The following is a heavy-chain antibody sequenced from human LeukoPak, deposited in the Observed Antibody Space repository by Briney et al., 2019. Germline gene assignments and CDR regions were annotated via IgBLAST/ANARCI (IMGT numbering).Heavy chain of an antibody. J-gene: IGHJ5*02. CDR2: INRNSGGT. Sequence: ASVKVSCKASGDTFTGYYMHSVREAPGQGLGGRGWINRNSGGTKYAQTFQGRVTMTRDTSISTAYMELSRLRSDDTAVYYCARGILGSHGWFDPWGQGTLVTVSS. V-gene: IGHV1-2*02. CDR1: GDTFTGYY. CDR3: ARGILGSHGWFDP. D-gene: IGHD3-22*01.